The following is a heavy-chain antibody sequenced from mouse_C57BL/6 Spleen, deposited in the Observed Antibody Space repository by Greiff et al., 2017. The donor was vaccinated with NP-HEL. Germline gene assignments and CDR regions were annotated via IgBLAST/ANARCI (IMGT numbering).Heavy chain of an antibody. V-gene: IGHV1-26*01. CDR1: GYTFTDYY. J-gene: IGHJ4*01. CDR3: ARDSGSSAHAMDY. D-gene: IGHD1-1*01. CDR2: INPNNGGT. Sequence: VQLQQSGPELVKPGASVKISCKASGYTFTDYYMNWVKQSHGKSLEWIGDINPNNGGTSYNQKFKGKATLTVDKSSSTAYMELRSLTSEDSAVYYCARDSGSSAHAMDYWGQGTSVTVSS.